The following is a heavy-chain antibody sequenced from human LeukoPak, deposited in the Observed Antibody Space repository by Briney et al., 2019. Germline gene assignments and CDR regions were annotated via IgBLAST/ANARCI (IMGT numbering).Heavy chain of an antibody. CDR2: ISGSGGST. J-gene: IGHJ6*02. V-gene: IGHV3-23*01. CDR1: GFTFSSYA. D-gene: IGHD2-15*01. Sequence: PGGSLRLSCAASGFTFSSYAMSWVRQAPGKGLEWVSAISGSGGSTYYADSVKGRFTISRDNSKNTLYLQMNSLRVEDTAVYYCAKKIRYCSGGSCPYGMDVWGQGTTVTVSS. CDR3: AKKIRYCSGGSCPYGMDV.